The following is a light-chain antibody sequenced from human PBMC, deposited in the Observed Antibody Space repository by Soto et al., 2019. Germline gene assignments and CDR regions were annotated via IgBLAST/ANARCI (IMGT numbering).Light chain of an antibody. Sequence: EIVLTQSPGTLSLSPGERATLSCRASQSVSSSYLAWYQQKPGQAPRLLIYGASSRATGIPDRFSGSGSGTYFTCNIRRLEPEDFAVYYWQHYDSSPLTVGQGTKVEIK. J-gene: IGKJ1*01. CDR3: QHYDSSPLT. CDR1: QSVSSSY. CDR2: GAS. V-gene: IGKV3-20*01.